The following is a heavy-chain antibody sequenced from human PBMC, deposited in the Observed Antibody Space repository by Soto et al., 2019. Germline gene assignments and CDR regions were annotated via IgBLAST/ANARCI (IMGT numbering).Heavy chain of an antibody. V-gene: IGHV4-59*01. D-gene: IGHD3-10*01. CDR2: IYYSGST. CDR3: ARMPENYYGSGSYYSAFDI. Sequence: PSETLSLTCTVSGGSISSYYWSWIRQPPGKGLEWIGYIYYSGSTNYNPSLKSRVTISVDTSKNQFSLKLSSVTAADTAVYYCARMPENYYGSGSYYSAFDIWGQGTMVTVSS. J-gene: IGHJ3*02. CDR1: GGSISSYY.